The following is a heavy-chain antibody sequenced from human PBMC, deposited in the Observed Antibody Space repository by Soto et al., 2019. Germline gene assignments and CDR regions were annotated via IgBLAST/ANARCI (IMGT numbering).Heavy chain of an antibody. CDR2: INHSGST. V-gene: IGHV4-34*01. J-gene: IGHJ4*02. CDR3: ARGRYNWNFGRRYFDY. D-gene: IGHD1-7*01. CDR1: GGSFIGYY. Sequence: SETLSLTCAVYGGSFIGYYWSWIRQPPGKGLEWIGEINHSGSTNYNPSLKSRVNISVDTSKNQFSLKLSSVTAADTAVYYCARGRYNWNFGRRYFDYWGQGTLVTVSS.